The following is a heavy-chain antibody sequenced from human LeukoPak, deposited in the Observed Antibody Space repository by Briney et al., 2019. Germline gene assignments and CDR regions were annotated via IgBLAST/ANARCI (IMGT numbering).Heavy chain of an antibody. CDR1: GGSISSYY. CDR2: IYTSGST. V-gene: IGHV4-4*07. Sequence: PSETLSLTCTVSGGSISSYYWSWIRQPAGKGLEWIGRIYTSGSTNYNPALKSRVTMSVDTSKNQFSLKLSCVTDADTAVYYCARGFVDTAMGDAFDIWGQGTMVTVSS. J-gene: IGHJ3*02. D-gene: IGHD5-18*01. CDR3: ARGFVDTAMGDAFDI.